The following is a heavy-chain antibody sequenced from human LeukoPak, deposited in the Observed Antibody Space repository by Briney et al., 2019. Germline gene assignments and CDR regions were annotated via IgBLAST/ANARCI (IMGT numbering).Heavy chain of an antibody. J-gene: IGHJ6*03. Sequence: ASVKVSCKASGYTFTSNGISWVRQAPGQGLEWMGWISAYNGNTNYEQKLQGRVTMTTDTSTSTAYMELRSLRSDDMAVYYCARSPGDCSGGSCYMRSYYYMDVWGKGTTVTVSS. D-gene: IGHD2-15*01. CDR1: GYTFTSNG. CDR2: ISAYNGNT. V-gene: IGHV1-18*03. CDR3: ARSPGDCSGGSCYMRSYYYMDV.